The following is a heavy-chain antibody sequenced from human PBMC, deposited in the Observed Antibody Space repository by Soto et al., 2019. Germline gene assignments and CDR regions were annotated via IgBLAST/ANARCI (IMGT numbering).Heavy chain of an antibody. V-gene: IGHV1-3*01. CDR2: INAANGDT. Sequence: QVPLVQSGTEVKKPGASVKVSCRASGYIFTSFPIHWVRQAPGQRLEWMGWINAANGDTGYSQSFQGRVTMTRDTSASTAYMELSSLGSEDTAIYYCARKDYYGAGTYYFENWGQGTLVTVSS. CDR1: GYIFTSFP. J-gene: IGHJ4*02. CDR3: ARKDYYGAGTYYFEN. D-gene: IGHD3-10*01.